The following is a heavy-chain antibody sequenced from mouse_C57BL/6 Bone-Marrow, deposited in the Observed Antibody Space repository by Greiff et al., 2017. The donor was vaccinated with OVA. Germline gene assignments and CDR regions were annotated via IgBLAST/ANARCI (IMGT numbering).Heavy chain of an antibody. CDR2: ISNGGGST. V-gene: IGHV5-12*01. CDR1: GFTFSDYY. J-gene: IGHJ1*03. Sequence: EVQLVESGGGLVQPGGCLKLSCAASGFTFSDYYMYWVRRTPEKRLEWVAYISNGGGSTYYPDTVKGRFTISRDNAKNTLYLQMSRLKSEDTAMYYCARQAWYFDVWGTGTTVTVSS. CDR3: ARQAWYFDV.